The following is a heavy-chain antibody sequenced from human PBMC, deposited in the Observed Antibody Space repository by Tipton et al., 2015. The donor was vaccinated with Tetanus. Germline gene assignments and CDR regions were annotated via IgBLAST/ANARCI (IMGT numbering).Heavy chain of an antibody. D-gene: IGHD6-19*01. CDR1: GGSISSYY. V-gene: IGHV4-59*01. Sequence: TLSLTCTVSGGSISSYYWSWIRQPPGKGLEWIGYIYYSGSTNYNPPLKSRVTISVDTSKNQFSLKLSSVTAADTAVYYCARGDGSGWYEGGSYFDYWDQGTLVTVSS. CDR2: IYYSGST. CDR3: ARGDGSGWYEGGSYFDY. J-gene: IGHJ4*02.